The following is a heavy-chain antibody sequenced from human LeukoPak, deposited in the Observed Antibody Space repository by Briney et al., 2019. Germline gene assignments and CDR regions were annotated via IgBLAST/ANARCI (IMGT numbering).Heavy chain of an antibody. V-gene: IGHV3-21*01. CDR1: GFTFTNYN. CDR2: ISSSSGYI. Sequence: GGSLRLSCAASGFTFTNYNIDWVRQAPGKGLEWVSSISSSSGYIYYADSVRGRFTISRDNAGTSVFLHLNSLRAEDTAVYYCTRDQRVIPDAFDVWGRGTMVTVSS. CDR3: TRDQRVIPDAFDV. D-gene: IGHD2/OR15-2a*01. J-gene: IGHJ3*01.